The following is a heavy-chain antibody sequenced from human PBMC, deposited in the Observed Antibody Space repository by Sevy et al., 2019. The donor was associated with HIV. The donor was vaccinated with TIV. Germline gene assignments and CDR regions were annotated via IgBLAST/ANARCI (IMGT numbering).Heavy chain of an antibody. CDR1: GFTFSSYG. J-gene: IGHJ6*02. V-gene: IGHV3-30*18. CDR3: AKDLSPSWHYYYGMDV. Sequence: GGSLRLSCAASGFTFSSYGMHWVRQAPGKGLEWVAVISYDGSNKYYADSVKGRFTISRDNSKNTLYLQMNSLRAEDTAVYYCAKDLSPSWHYYYGMDVWGQGTTVTVS. CDR2: ISYDGSNK.